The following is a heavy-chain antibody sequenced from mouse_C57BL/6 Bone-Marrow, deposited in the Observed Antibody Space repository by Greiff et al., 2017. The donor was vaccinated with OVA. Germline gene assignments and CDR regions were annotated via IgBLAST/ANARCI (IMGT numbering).Heavy chain of an antibody. J-gene: IGHJ2*01. Sequence: EVQLVESGGGLVKPGGSLTLSCAASGFTFSDYGMHWVRQAPEKGLEWVAYISSGSSTIYYADTVKGRFTISSDNAKNTLFLQMTSLRSEDTAMYYCARSDYDYFDYWGQGTTLTVSS. D-gene: IGHD2-4*01. V-gene: IGHV5-17*01. CDR2: ISSGSSTI. CDR1: GFTFSDYG. CDR3: ARSDYDYFDY.